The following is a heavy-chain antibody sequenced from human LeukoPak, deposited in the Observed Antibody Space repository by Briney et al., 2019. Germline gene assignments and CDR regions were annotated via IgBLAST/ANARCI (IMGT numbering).Heavy chain of an antibody. Sequence: GGSLRLSCAASGVTVSSNYMSWVRQAPGKGLEWVSVIYSGGSTYYADSVKGRFTISRDNSKNTLYLQMNSLRAEDTAVYYCAKGSRLAVAGTYYYYGMDVWGQGTTVTVSS. CDR2: IYSGGST. V-gene: IGHV3-53*01. J-gene: IGHJ6*02. CDR1: GVTVSSNY. CDR3: AKGSRLAVAGTYYYYGMDV. D-gene: IGHD6-19*01.